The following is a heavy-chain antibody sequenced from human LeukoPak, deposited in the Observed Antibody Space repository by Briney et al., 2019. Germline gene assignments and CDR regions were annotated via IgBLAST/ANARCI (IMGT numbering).Heavy chain of an antibody. V-gene: IGHV3-9*01. CDR3: ARGRARGPSSHPGFDY. CDR1: GFTFDDYA. Sequence: GRSLRLSCAASGFTFDDYAMHWVRQAPGKGLEWVSGISWNSGSIGYADSVKGRFTISRDNAKNSLYLQMNSLRAEDTAVYYCARGRARGPSSHPGFDYWGQGTLVTVSS. J-gene: IGHJ4*02. D-gene: IGHD6-13*01. CDR2: ISWNSGSI.